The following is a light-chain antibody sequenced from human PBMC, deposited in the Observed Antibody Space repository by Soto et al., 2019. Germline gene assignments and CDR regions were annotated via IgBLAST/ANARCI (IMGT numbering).Light chain of an antibody. Sequence: QSVLTQTPSASGSPGQSVTISCTGTSSDVGGYNYVSWYQQHPGKAPKLMIYEVSKRPSGVPDRFSGSKSGNTASLTVSGLQAEDEADYYCSSYAGSKNWVFGGGTKVTVL. V-gene: IGLV2-8*01. CDR2: EVS. CDR3: SSYAGSKNWV. CDR1: SSDVGGYNY. J-gene: IGLJ3*02.